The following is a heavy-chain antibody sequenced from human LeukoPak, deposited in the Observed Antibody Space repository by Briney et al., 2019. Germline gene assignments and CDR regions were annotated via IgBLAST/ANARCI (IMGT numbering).Heavy chain of an antibody. D-gene: IGHD3-3*01. V-gene: IGHV3-23*01. CDR2: ISFSGSST. CDR3: ATGRITIFGVVIPYFDY. Sequence: GGSLRLSCAASGFTFSSYAMSWVRQAPGKGLEWVSAISFSGSSTYYADSVKGRFTISRDNSKNTLYLQMNSLRAEDTAVYYCATGRITIFGVVIPYFDYWGQGTLVTVSS. J-gene: IGHJ4*02. CDR1: GFTFSSYA.